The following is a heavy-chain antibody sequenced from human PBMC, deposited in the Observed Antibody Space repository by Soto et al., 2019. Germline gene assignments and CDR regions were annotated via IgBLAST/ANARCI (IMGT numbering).Heavy chain of an antibody. CDR2: LSGSGGST. J-gene: IGHJ4*02. CDR3: AKGGINQGSY. V-gene: IGHV3-23*01. CDR1: GVTLSSYA. D-gene: IGHD3-10*01. Sequence: EVQLLESGGGLVQPGGSLRLSCAASGVTLSSYAMSWVRQAPGKGLEWVSALSGSGGSTYYADSVKGRFTISRDNSKNTLYLQMNSLRAEDTAVYYCAKGGINQGSYWGQGTLVTVSS.